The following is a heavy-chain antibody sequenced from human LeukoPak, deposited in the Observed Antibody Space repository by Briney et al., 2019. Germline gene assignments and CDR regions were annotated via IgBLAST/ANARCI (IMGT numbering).Heavy chain of an antibody. D-gene: IGHD3-9*01. V-gene: IGHV4-59*01. Sequence: SETLSLTCTVSGGSISSYYWSWIRQPPGKGLEGIGYIYYSGSTNYNPSLKSRVTISVDTSKNQFSLKLSSVTAADTVVYYCARDSGWLLFDYWGQGTLVTVSS. CDR2: IYYSGST. CDR1: GGSISSYY. CDR3: ARDSGWLLFDY. J-gene: IGHJ4*02.